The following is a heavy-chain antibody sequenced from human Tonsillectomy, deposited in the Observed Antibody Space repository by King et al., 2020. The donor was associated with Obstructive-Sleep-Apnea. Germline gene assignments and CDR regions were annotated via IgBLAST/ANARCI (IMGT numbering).Heavy chain of an antibody. J-gene: IGHJ4*02. D-gene: IGHD6-13*01. CDR3: AKDGSLAVPGIVRVYY. V-gene: IGHV3-23*04. CDR2: ISGSDGRT. CDR1: GFTFSTYA. Sequence: VQLVESGGGLVQPGGSLGLSCAASGFTFSTYARNWVRQAPGKGLEWISGISGSDGRTYYVDALKGRFTISRDTSKNTLYLQMNSLRAEGTAVYYCAKDGSLAVPGIVRVYYWGQGTLVTVSS.